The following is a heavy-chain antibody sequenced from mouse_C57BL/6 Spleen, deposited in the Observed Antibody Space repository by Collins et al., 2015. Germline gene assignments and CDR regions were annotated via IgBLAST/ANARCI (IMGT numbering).Heavy chain of an antibody. CDR1: GYSITSGYD. Sequence: DVQLQESGPGMVKPSQSLSLTCTVTGYSITSGYDWHWIRHFPGNKLEWMGYISYSGSTNYNPSLKSRISITHDTSKNHFFLKLNSVTTEDTATYYCARDRGIYYAMDYWGQGTSVTVSS. CDR2: ISYSGST. V-gene: IGHV3-1*01. CDR3: ARDRGIYYAMDY. D-gene: IGHD2-14*01. J-gene: IGHJ4*01.